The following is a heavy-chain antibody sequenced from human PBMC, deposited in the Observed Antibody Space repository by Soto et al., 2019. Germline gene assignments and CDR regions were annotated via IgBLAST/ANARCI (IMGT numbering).Heavy chain of an antibody. V-gene: IGHV3-30-3*01. J-gene: IGHJ6*02. Sequence: GGSLRLSCAASGFTFSSYAMHWVRQAPGKGLEWVAVISYDGSNKYYADSVKGRFTISRDNSKNTLYLQMNSLRAEDTAVYYCARDFVKRAPSEGYYYDSSGFREGMDVWGQGTTVTVSS. D-gene: IGHD3-22*01. CDR1: GFTFSSYA. CDR3: ARDFVKRAPSEGYYYDSSGFREGMDV. CDR2: ISYDGSNK.